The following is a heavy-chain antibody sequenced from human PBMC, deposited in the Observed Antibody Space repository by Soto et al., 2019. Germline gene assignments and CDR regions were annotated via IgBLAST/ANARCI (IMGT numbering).Heavy chain of an antibody. V-gene: IGHV3-53*01. Sequence: EVQLVESGGGLVQPGGSLRLSCAASGFTVSGNYVTWVRQAPGKGLEWVSVIYTDDNIYYAGSVKGRFTISRDNSKNTFYLQMNRLRVEDTAVYYCATGLIAKYGMDVWGQGTTVTVSS. CDR3: ATGLIAKYGMDV. J-gene: IGHJ6*02. CDR1: GFTVSGNY. D-gene: IGHD2-21*01. CDR2: IYTDDNI.